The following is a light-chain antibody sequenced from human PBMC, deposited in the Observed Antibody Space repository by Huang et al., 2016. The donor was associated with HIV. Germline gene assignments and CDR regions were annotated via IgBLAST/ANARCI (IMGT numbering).Light chain of an antibody. Sequence: EIVMIQSPLSLSVAPGEPASISCRSSQSLLHRNEYNYLDWYLQKPGQSPQLLIYFAASRASGVPDRFSGGGSGTHFSLNISSVEAGDAGIYYCMEALKAPYTFGQGTKLEIK. CDR1: QSLLHRNEYNY. CDR2: FAA. V-gene: IGKV2-28*01. CDR3: MEALKAPYT. J-gene: IGKJ2*01.